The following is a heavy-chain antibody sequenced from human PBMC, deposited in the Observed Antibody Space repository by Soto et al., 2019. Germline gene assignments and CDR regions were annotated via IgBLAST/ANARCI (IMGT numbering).Heavy chain of an antibody. V-gene: IGHV1-46*01. CDR1: GYTFTSYY. Sequence: ASVKVSCKASGYTFTSYYIHWVRQAPGQGLEWMGMINPSGGFTNYAQRFQGRVTMTRDTSTSTAYMELSSLRSDDTAVYYCARGRSPIVYDFSYYYYYGMDVWGQGSTVTVSS. CDR3: ARGRSPIVYDFSYYYYYGMDV. CDR2: INPSGGFT. D-gene: IGHD3-3*01. J-gene: IGHJ6*02.